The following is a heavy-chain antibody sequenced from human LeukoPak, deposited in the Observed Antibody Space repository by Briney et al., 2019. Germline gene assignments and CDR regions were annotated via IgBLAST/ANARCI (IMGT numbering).Heavy chain of an antibody. CDR3: ANPEWGTYLVGFDY. V-gene: IGHV3-23*01. D-gene: IGHD1-26*01. Sequence: PGGSLRLSCAASGFTFSSSAMNWVRQAPGKGLEWVSVISISGDDTYYAESVKGRFTISRDNSKNTLYLRMNSLRAEDTAVYFCANPEWGTYLVGFDYWGQGTLVTVSS. J-gene: IGHJ4*02. CDR1: GFTFSSSA. CDR2: ISISGDDT.